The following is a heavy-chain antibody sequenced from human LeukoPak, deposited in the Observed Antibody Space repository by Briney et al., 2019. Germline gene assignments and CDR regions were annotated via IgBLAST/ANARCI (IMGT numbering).Heavy chain of an antibody. CDR1: GFIFSRYW. J-gene: IGHJ4*02. Sequence: PGGSLRLSCAASGFIFSRYWMHWVRQAPGKGLVWVSRMNTDGSRTDYADSVKGRFTISRDNAKNTLYLQMNSLGAEDTAVYYCVSGFTGRDDYWGQGTLVTVSS. CDR2: MNTDGSRT. D-gene: IGHD2-8*02. CDR3: VSGFTGRDDY. V-gene: IGHV3-74*01.